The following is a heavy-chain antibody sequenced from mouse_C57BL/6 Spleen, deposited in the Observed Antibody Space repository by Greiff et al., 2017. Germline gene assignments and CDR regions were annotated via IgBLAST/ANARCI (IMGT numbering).Heavy chain of an antibody. D-gene: IGHD1-1*02. CDR1: GFTFSSYG. V-gene: IGHV5-6*01. CDR3: ARHDGGYYFDY. J-gene: IGHJ2*01. Sequence: EVQLQQSGGDLVKPGGSLKLSCAASGFTFSSYGMSWVRQTPDKRLEWVATISSGGSYTYYPDSVKGRFTISRDNAKNTLYLQMSSLKSEDTAMYYCARHDGGYYFDYWGQGTTLTVSS. CDR2: ISSGGSYT.